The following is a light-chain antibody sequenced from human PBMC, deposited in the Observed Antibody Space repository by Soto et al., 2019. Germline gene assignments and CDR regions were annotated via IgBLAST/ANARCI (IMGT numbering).Light chain of an antibody. CDR1: SSNIGTNT. V-gene: IGLV1-44*01. CDR2: SNN. J-gene: IGLJ2*01. Sequence: QPVLTQPPSASGTPGQRVTVSCSGSSSNIGTNTVNWYQHLPGTAPKLLIYSNNQRPSGVPDRFSGSKPGTSASLAISGLQSEDEADYYCASWDDSLKAVLFGGGTKVTVL. CDR3: ASWDDSLKAVL.